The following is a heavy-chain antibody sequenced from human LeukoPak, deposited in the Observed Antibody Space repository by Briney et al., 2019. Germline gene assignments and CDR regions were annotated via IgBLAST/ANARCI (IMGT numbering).Heavy chain of an antibody. CDR1: GGSFSGYY. CDR3: ARGPSGIAAAGTYYYYGMDV. CDR2: INHSGST. Sequence: SETLSLTCAVYGGSFSGYYWSWIRQPPAKGLEWIGEINHSGSTNYNPSLKSRVTISVDTSKNQFSLKLSSVTAADTAVYYGARGPSGIAAAGTYYYYGMDVWGQGTTVTVSS. V-gene: IGHV4-34*01. D-gene: IGHD6-13*01. J-gene: IGHJ6*02.